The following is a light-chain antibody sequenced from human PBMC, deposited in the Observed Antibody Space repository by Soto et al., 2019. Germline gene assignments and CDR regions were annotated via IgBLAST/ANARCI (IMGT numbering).Light chain of an antibody. V-gene: IGLV4-69*01. Sequence: QLVLTQSPSASASLGASVKLTCTLSGGHSSYAIAWHQQQPEKGPRYLMKLNSDGSHRKGDGIPDRFSGSSSGAEHYLTISSLQSEDEADYYCQTWGTGIGVFGGGTKLTVL. CDR2: LNSDGSH. CDR3: QTWGTGIGV. CDR1: GGHSSYA. J-gene: IGLJ2*01.